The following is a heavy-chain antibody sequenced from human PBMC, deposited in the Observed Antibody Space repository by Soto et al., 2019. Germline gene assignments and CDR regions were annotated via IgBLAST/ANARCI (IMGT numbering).Heavy chain of an antibody. D-gene: IGHD1-1*01. CDR3: ARLRVGATGRTDSDY. V-gene: IGHV4-30-4*01. CDR1: GDSISSVDHY. Sequence: SETLSLTCTVSGDSISSVDHYWSWIRQPPGKGLEWMGYIYHSGSTHYNPSLNSRLTISIDTSTNRFSLNLTSVTAADTASYHCARLRVGATGRTDSDYWGPGTLVTVSS. J-gene: IGHJ4*02. CDR2: IYHSGST.